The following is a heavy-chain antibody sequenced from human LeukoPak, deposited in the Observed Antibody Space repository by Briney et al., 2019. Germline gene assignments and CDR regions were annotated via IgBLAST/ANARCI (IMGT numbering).Heavy chain of an antibody. CDR1: EFTFSSYA. V-gene: IGHV3-23*01. CDR2: ISGSGTTT. CDR3: AKDLFSWNSASDI. J-gene: IGHJ3*02. Sequence: GGALRLSCAASEFTFSSYAMSWVRQAPGKGLEWVSAISGSGTTTYYADSVKGRFTISRDNSKNTVYLQINSLRAEDTALYYCAKDLFSWNSASDIWGQGTMVTASS. D-gene: IGHD2/OR15-2a*01.